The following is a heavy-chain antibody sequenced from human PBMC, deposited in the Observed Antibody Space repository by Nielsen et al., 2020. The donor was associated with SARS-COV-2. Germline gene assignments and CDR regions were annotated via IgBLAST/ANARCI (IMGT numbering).Heavy chain of an antibody. CDR2: IYYSGST. Sequence: RQAPGKGLEWIGYIYYSGSTNYNPSLKSRVNISVDRSKNQFYLKLNSVTAADTAVYFCARDPSPLYYYYMDVWGKGTTVTVSS. D-gene: IGHD2-2*01. V-gene: IGHV4-59*01. J-gene: IGHJ6*03. CDR3: ARDPSPLYYYYMDV.